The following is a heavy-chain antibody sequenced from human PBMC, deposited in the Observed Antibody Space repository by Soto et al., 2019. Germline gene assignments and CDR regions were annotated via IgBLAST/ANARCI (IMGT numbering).Heavy chain of an antibody. D-gene: IGHD1-1*01. Sequence: PGGSLRLSCAASGFTFSSYAMHWVRQAPGKGLEYVSAINSNGGSTYYANSVRGRFTISRDNSKNTLYLQMGSLRPEDMAVYFCARVRSGNYVDYWGQETLVTVS. CDR3: ARVRSGNYVDY. CDR2: INSNGGST. CDR1: GFTFSSYA. V-gene: IGHV3-64*01. J-gene: IGHJ4*02.